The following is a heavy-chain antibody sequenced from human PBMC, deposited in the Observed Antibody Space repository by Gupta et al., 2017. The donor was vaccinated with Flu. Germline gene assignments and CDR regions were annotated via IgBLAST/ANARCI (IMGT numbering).Heavy chain of an antibody. CDR1: GLTFSRSW. Sequence: DVQLVESGGGLVQPGGSMRLSGAATGLTFSRSWMTWVRQAPGKGLEWVANIKADGSEKHYVDSVKGRFTISRDNAKNSLYLEMNNLRADDTAVYYCARDVTDWGSWLDSWGQGTLVTVS. CDR3: ARDVTDWGSWLDS. V-gene: IGHV3-7*01. J-gene: IGHJ5*01. D-gene: IGHD3-16*01. CDR2: IKADGSEK.